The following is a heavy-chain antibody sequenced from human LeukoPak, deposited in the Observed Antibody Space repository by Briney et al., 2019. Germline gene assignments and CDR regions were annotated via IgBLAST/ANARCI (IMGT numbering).Heavy chain of an antibody. CDR2: IIPILGIA. V-gene: IGHV1-69*04. CDR1: GGIFSSYA. J-gene: IGHJ4*02. Sequence: SVTVSCKASGGIFSSYAISWVRQAPGQGLEWMGRIIPILGIANYAQKFQGRVTITADKSTSTAYMDLSSLRSEDTAVYYCARDLPPYYFDYWGQGTLVTVSS. CDR3: ARDLPPYYFDY.